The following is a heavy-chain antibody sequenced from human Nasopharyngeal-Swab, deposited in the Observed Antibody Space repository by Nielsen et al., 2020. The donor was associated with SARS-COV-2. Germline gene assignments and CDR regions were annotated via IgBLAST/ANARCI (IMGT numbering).Heavy chain of an antibody. Sequence: GESLKTSCAASGFTFSSYWMHWVRQAPGKGLEWVSAISSSGDYIYHAASVKGRFTISRDNAKNSLYLQMNSLRAEDTAVYYCTRDTPAMFAYWGQGTLVTVSS. CDR1: GFTFSSYW. CDR3: TRDTPAMFAY. V-gene: IGHV3-21*01. J-gene: IGHJ4*02. CDR2: ISSSGDYI.